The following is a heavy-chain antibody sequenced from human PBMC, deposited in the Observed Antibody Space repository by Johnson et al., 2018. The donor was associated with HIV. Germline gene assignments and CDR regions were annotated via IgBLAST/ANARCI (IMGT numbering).Heavy chain of an antibody. D-gene: IGHD2-2*02. V-gene: IGHV3-30*04. CDR3: AKDKRQTAIPQRAFDI. CDR2: ISYDGSDK. Sequence: QVQLVESGGGVVQPGRSLRLSCAASGFTFSSYAMHWVRQAPGKGLEWVAVISYDGSDKYYADSVKGRFTISRDNSKNMLYLQMNSLRAEDTAVYYCAKDKRQTAIPQRAFDICGQGTMVTVSS. CDR1: GFTFSSYA. J-gene: IGHJ3*02.